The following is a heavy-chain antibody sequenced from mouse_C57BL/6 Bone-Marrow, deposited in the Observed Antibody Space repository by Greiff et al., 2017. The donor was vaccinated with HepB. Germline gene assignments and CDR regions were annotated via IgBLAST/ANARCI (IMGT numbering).Heavy chain of an antibody. CDR2: IYPGGGYT. CDR3: ASRSPYYYGSSYGY. D-gene: IGHD1-1*01. CDR1: GYTFTNYW. Sequence: VQLQQSGAELVRPGTSVKMSCKASGYTFTNYWIGWAKQRPGHGLEWIGDIYPGGGYTNYNEKFKGKATLTADKSSSTAYMQLSSLTSEDSANYYCASRSPYYYGSSYGYWGQGTTLTVSA. J-gene: IGHJ2*01. V-gene: IGHV1-63*01.